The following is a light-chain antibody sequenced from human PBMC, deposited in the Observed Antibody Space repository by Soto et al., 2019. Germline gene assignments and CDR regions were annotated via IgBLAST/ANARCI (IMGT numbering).Light chain of an antibody. V-gene: IGLV3-1*01. CDR2: QDR. J-gene: IGLJ2*01. CDR1: KLGDKY. CDR3: QAWDSSTPGV. Sequence: SHELTQPPSVSVSPGQTASITCSGDKLGDKYACWYQQKPGQSPVLVIYQDRKRPSGIPERFSGSNSGNAATLTISGTQAMDEADYYCQAWDSSTPGVFGGGTKLTVL.